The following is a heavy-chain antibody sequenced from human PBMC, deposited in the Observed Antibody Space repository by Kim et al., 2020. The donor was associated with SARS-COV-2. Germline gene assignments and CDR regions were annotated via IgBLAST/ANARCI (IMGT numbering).Heavy chain of an antibody. CDR2: ITPSGGST. D-gene: IGHD2-21*02. V-gene: IGHV1-46*01. CDR1: GYTFTSNH. Sequence: ASVKVSCKASGYTFTSNHMHWVRQAPGQGLEWMGMITPSGGSTNYAQKFQGSVTMTSDTSTSTVYMELSSLRSEDTAVYYCARDREGDWTFDYWGQGTLVTVSP. CDR3: ARDREGDWTFDY. J-gene: IGHJ4*02.